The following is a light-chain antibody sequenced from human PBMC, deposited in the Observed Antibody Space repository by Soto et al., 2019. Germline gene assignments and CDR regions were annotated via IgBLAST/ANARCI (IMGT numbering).Light chain of an antibody. Sequence: QSVLTQPPSVSAAPGQRVTISCTASSSNIGAGYDVHWYQHLPGTAPKLLIYANRGRPSGVPDRFSGSKSGTSASLGITGVQDEDEADYYCQSYDSSLRGSLFGGGTKVTVL. J-gene: IGLJ2*01. V-gene: IGLV1-40*01. CDR1: SSNIGAGYD. CDR3: QSYDSSLRGSL. CDR2: ANR.